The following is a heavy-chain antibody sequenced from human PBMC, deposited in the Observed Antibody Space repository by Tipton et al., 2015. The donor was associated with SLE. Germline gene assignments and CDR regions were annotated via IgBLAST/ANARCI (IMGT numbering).Heavy chain of an antibody. CDR1: GFTFSDYA. CDR3: AKKAAHFDWLSLPHYFDY. J-gene: IGHJ4*02. CDR2: ISASGSNT. Sequence: SLRLSCAASGFTFSDYAMSWVRQAPGKGLEWVSAISASGSNTYFADSVKGRCTISRDNHKNTLFLQMNSLTADDTAVYYCAKKAAHFDWLSLPHYFDYWGRGTLVTVSS. V-gene: IGHV3-23*01. D-gene: IGHD3-9*01.